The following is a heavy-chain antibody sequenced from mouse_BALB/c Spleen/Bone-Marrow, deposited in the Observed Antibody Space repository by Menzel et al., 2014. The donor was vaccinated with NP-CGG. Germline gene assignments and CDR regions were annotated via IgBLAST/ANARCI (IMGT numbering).Heavy chain of an antibody. CDR2: IWAGGST. Sequence: VQLQQSGPGLVAPSLSLSITCTVSGFSLTSYGVHWVRQPPGKGLEWLGVIWAGGSTNYNSALMSRLSISKDNSKSQVFLKMNSLQTDDTAMYYCARDGLYGNYAMDYWGQGTSVTVSS. J-gene: IGHJ4*01. CDR1: GFSLTSYG. D-gene: IGHD2-1*01. V-gene: IGHV2-9*02. CDR3: ARDGLYGNYAMDY.